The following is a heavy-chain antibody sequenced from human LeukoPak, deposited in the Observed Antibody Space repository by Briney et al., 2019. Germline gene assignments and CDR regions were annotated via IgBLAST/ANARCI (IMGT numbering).Heavy chain of an antibody. J-gene: IGHJ4*02. D-gene: IGHD3-10*01. V-gene: IGHV1-2*02. Sequence: GASVKVSCKASGYTFTGYYMHWVRQAPGQGLEWMGWINPNSGGTNYAQKFQGRVTMTRDTSISTAYMELSRLRSDDTAVYYCARGPYSGSGRRGYYFDYWGQGTLVTVSS. CDR2: INPNSGGT. CDR3: ARGPYSGSGRRGYYFDY. CDR1: GYTFTGYY.